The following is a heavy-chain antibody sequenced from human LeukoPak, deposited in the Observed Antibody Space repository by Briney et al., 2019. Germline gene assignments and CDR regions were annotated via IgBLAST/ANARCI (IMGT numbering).Heavy chain of an antibody. CDR1: GFTFSSYG. V-gene: IGHV3-33*01. CDR3: ARFWNDGPIDY. CDR2: IWYDGSNK. Sequence: PGGSLRLSCAASGFTFSSYGMHWVRQAPGKGLEWVTVIWYDGSNKYYADSVKGRFTISRDNSKTPLYLQMNSLRAEDTAVYYCARFWNDGPIDYWGQGTLVTVSS. D-gene: IGHD1-1*01. J-gene: IGHJ4*02.